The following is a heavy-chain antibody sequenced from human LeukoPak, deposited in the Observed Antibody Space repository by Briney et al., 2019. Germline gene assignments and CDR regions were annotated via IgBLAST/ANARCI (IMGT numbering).Heavy chain of an antibody. CDR3: ARAAEYASGSLYDY. CDR2: INPDGGRS. V-gene: IGHV1-2*02. CDR1: GYVFRDSY. J-gene: IGHJ4*02. Sequence: ASLKVSCRTSGYVFRDSYIHWVRQAPGQGPEWMGWINPDGGRSKYAEKFQGRVSITSDTSINTVFLDLSSMTYDDTAVYYCARAAEYASGSLYDYWGQGTLVSVSS. D-gene: IGHD2-2*01.